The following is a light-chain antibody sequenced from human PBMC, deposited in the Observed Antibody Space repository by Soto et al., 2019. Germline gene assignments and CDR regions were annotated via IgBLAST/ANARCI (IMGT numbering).Light chain of an antibody. Sequence: EIVMTQSPATLSVSPGERATLSCRASQSVNSNLAWYQQKPGQAPRLLIYDASTRATGIPARFSGSGSGTEFTLTIGSLQSEDFAVYYCQQYNNWPPTYTFGQGTKLEIK. CDR2: DAS. CDR1: QSVNSN. CDR3: QQYNNWPPTYT. J-gene: IGKJ2*01. V-gene: IGKV3-15*01.